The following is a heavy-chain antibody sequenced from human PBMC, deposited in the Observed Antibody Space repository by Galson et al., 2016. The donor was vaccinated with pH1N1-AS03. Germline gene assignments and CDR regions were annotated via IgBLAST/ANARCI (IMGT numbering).Heavy chain of an antibody. CDR3: CVSVTPSSFTDAFDI. D-gene: IGHD3-3*01. J-gene: IGHJ3*02. Sequence: SVKASCKASGGTFSRSTISWVRQAPGHGLEWMGRIIPIFNTINYAQKLRGRVTMTVDESTSTAYMDLSSLRYEDSAIYYFCVSVTPSSFTDAFDIWGQVTTATVSS. V-gene: IGHV1-69*13. CDR2: IIPIFNTI. CDR1: GGTFSRST.